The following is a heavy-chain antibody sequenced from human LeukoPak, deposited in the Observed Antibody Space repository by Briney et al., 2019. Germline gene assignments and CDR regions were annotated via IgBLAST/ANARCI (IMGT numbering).Heavy chain of an antibody. CDR3: ARGGQIPSSAWFYFDY. CDR1: GFTFSTYG. V-gene: IGHV3-30*03. Sequence: GGSLRLSCAASGFTFSTYGFHWVRLAPGKGLEWVAVISNDGSKKHYGDSVKGRFTISRDNRNNTLFLQMNSLRDDDTAVYYCARGGQIPSSAWFYFDYWGQGTLVTVSS. J-gene: IGHJ4*02. CDR2: ISNDGSKK. D-gene: IGHD6-19*01.